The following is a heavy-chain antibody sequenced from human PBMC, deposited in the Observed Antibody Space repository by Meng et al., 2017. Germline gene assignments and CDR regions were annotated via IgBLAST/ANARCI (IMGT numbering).Heavy chain of an antibody. Sequence: QVRVVESGGGVVQPGRSLTPSRAASGCAFSSYGVPWVRQAPGKGLEWVAVIWNDGSYKNHADSVKGRFTISRDNSKNTLYLQMSSLRAEDTAMYYCARGAVAGSGGGNWFDPWGQGTLVTVSS. J-gene: IGHJ5*02. V-gene: IGHV3-33*01. D-gene: IGHD6-19*01. CDR3: ARGAVAGSGGGNWFDP. CDR1: GCAFSSYG. CDR2: IWNDGSYK.